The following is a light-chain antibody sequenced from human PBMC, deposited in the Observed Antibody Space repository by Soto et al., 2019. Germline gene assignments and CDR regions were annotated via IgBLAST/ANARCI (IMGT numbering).Light chain of an antibody. CDR1: TSNIGAPYD. J-gene: IGLJ1*01. V-gene: IGLV1-40*01. CDR2: GDN. Sequence: QSVLTQPPSVPGAPGQRVSISCTGSTSNIGAPYDVHWYQHLPGTAPKLLIYGDNNRPSGVPDRFSGSKSGTSASLAITRLQAEDEADYYCQSYDISLHNYVFGTGTKGTVL. CDR3: QSYDISLHNYV.